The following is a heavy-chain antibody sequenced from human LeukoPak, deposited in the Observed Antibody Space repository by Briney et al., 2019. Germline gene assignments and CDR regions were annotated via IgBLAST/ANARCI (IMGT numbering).Heavy chain of an antibody. Sequence: PSETLSLTCAVYGGSFSGYYWSWIRQPPGKGLEWIGEINHSGSTNYNPSLKSRVTISVDTSKNQFSLKLSSVTAADTAVYYCARVPRYDSSGYRRWGQGTLVTVSS. CDR3: ARVPRYDSSGYRR. CDR1: GGSFSGYY. D-gene: IGHD3-22*01. V-gene: IGHV4-34*01. J-gene: IGHJ4*02. CDR2: INHSGST.